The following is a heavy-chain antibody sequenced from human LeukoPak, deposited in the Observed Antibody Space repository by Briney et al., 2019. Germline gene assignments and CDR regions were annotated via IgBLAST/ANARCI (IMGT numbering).Heavy chain of an antibody. J-gene: IGHJ4*02. CDR2: LYSDGNT. CDR3: ARGVEPLAANTLAY. D-gene: IGHD1-14*01. CDR1: GFTVITND. V-gene: IGHV3-53*01. Sequence: PGGSLRLSCSASGFTVITNDMTWVRPAPGKGLEWVSVLYSDGNTKYADSVQGRFTISRDNSKNTLYLEMNSLSPDDTAVYYCARGVEPLAANTLAYWGQGTLATVSS.